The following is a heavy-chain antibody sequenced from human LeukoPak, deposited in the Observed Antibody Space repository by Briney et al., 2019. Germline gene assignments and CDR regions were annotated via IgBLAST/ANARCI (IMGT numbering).Heavy chain of an antibody. J-gene: IGHJ4*02. V-gene: IGHV3-9*03. CDR3: AKSREETGKGFDY. D-gene: IGHD1-14*01. Sequence: GGSLRLSCAASGFTFDDYAMHWVRQPPGKGLEWVSGISWNSGSIGYADSVKGRFTISRDNAKNSLYLQMNSLRAEDMALYYCAKSREETGKGFDYWGQGTLVTVSS. CDR2: ISWNSGSI. CDR1: GFTFDDYA.